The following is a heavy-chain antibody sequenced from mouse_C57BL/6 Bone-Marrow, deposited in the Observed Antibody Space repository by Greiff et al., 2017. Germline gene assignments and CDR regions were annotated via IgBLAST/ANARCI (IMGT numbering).Heavy chain of an antibody. V-gene: IGHV6-3*01. D-gene: IGHD1-1*01. Sequence: EVQLQESGGGLVQPGGSMKLSCVASGFTFSNYWMIWVRQSPEKGLEWGAQIRLKSDNYATHYAESVKGRFTISRDDSKSSVYLQMNNLRAEDTGIYYCTGDYGSSPWFAYWGQGTLVTVSA. CDR1: GFTFSNYW. CDR2: IRLKSDNYAT. J-gene: IGHJ3*01. CDR3: TGDYGSSPWFAY.